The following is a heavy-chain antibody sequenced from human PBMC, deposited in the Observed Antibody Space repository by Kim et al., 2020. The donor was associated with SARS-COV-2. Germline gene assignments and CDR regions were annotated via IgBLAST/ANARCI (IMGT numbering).Heavy chain of an antibody. D-gene: IGHD6-13*01. CDR3: ARAAGGQSGLEF. J-gene: IGHJ4*02. CDR2: TYYRSRWLN. V-gene: IGHV6-1*01. CDR1: GDSVSSNIAT. Sequence: SQTLSLTCVISGDSVSSNIATWNWVRQSPSRGLEWLGRTYYRSRWLNEYATSVKSRITINPDTPKNQFSLQLSSVTPEDTAVYYCARAAGGQSGLEFWGQ.